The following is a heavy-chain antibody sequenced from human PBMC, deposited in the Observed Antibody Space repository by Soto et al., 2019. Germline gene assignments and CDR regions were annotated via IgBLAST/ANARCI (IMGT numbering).Heavy chain of an antibody. V-gene: IGHV3-33*01. CDR3: ARGYSSSRDLGY. Sequence: QVQLVESGGGVVQPGTSLRLSCAASGFSFSSYDIHGVRQAPGTGLECVAVIWYDGSNKYYADSVKGRFIISRDNSNHTLYLQMNSLRADDTAVYYCARGYSSSRDLGYWGQGTLVTVAS. CDR2: IWYDGSNK. J-gene: IGHJ4*02. D-gene: IGHD6-13*01. CDR1: GFSFSSYD.